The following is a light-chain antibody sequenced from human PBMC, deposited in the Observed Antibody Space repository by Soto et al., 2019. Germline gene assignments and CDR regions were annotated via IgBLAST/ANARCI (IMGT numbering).Light chain of an antibody. V-gene: IGKV1-5*03. Sequence: IQMTQSRSTLSASVGDRVTITCRASQSISSWLAWYQQKPGKAPNLLIYKASTLESGVPSRFSGSGSGTEFTLTIGSLQPDDFATYYCQQYNSYSSITFGQGTRLEIK. J-gene: IGKJ5*01. CDR3: QQYNSYSSIT. CDR1: QSISSW. CDR2: KAS.